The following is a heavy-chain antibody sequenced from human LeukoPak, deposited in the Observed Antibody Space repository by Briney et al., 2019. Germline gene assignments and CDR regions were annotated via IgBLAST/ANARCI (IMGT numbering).Heavy chain of an antibody. V-gene: IGHV1-2*02. CDR3: ARGSPDAGPTRGYFDY. D-gene: IGHD2-15*01. Sequence: GASLTVSCTASGYTFTGYFVHWLRQAPGHGLEWMGWISPNSGGTDYAQKFQGGVSMTRDTSISTAYMELSSLRSDDTAVYYCARGSPDAGPTRGYFDYWGQGTLVTVSS. CDR2: ISPNSGGT. CDR1: GYTFTGYF. J-gene: IGHJ4*02.